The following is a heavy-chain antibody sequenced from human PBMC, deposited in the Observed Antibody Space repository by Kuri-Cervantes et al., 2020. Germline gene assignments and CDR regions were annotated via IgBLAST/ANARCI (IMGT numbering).Heavy chain of an antibody. CDR3: ARVPNKLEGFEGGPDNWFDP. Sequence: GSLRLSCTVSGGSISSSSYYWGWIRQPPGKGLEWIGSIYYSGSTYYNPSLKSRVTISVDTSKNQFSLKLSSVTAADTAVYYCARVPNKLEGFEGGPDNWFDPWGQGTLVTVSS. J-gene: IGHJ5*02. V-gene: IGHV4-39*07. CDR2: IYYSGST. CDR1: GGSISSSSYY. D-gene: IGHD3-16*01.